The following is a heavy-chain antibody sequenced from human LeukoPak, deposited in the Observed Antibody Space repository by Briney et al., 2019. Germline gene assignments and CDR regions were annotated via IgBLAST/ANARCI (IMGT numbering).Heavy chain of an antibody. CDR3: ARSARFGEYNWFDP. J-gene: IGHJ5*02. CDR1: GGSISSYY. V-gene: IGHV4-4*07. CDR2: IYTSGST. D-gene: IGHD3-10*01. Sequence: SETLSLTCTVSGGSISSYYWSWIRQPAGMGLEWIGRIYTSGSTNYNPSLKSRVTMSADTSKNQFSLKLSSVTAADTAVYYCARSARFGEYNWFDPWGQGTLVTVSS.